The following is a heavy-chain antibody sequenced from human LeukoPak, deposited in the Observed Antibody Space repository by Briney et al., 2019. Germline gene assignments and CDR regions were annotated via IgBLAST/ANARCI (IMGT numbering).Heavy chain of an antibody. V-gene: IGHV4-34*01. D-gene: IGHD3-22*01. J-gene: IGHJ4*02. CDR3: AREDSSGHLDY. CDR2: INHSGST. Sequence: SETLSLTCAVYGGSFSGYYWSWIRQPPGKGLEWIGEINHSGSTNYNPSLKSRVTISVDTSKNQFSLKLSSVTAADTAVYYCAREDSSGHLDYWGQGTLVTVSS. CDR1: GGSFSGYY.